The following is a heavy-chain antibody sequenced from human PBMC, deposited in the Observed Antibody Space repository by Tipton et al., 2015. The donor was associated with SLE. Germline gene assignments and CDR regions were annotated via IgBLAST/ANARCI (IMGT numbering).Heavy chain of an antibody. CDR3: AKDMGFTLMAEYYFDF. D-gene: IGHD5-24*01. J-gene: IGHJ4*02. CDR2: ISDSGSDT. V-gene: IGHV3-23*01. Sequence: GSLRLSCAASEFTFSRYAMSWVRQAPGKGLQWVSAISDSGSDTYYADSVKGRFTISRDNSKNTLYLQMNSLRAEDTAVYYCAKDMGFTLMAEYYFDFWGQGALVTVSS. CDR1: EFTFSRYA.